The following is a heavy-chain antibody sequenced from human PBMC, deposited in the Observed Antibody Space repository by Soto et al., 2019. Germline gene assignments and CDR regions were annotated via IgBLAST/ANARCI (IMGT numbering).Heavy chain of an antibody. Sequence: GGSLRLSCTASGFTFSSYAFHWVRQAPGKGLEWVAVISYDESNKYYADSVKGRFTISRDNSKNTVYLQMTGLRPEDTAVFYCARDRFDNSEGLDSWGQGTLVTVSS. CDR1: GFTFSSYA. D-gene: IGHD3-22*01. V-gene: IGHV3-30-3*01. J-gene: IGHJ4*02. CDR3: ARDRFDNSEGLDS. CDR2: ISYDESNK.